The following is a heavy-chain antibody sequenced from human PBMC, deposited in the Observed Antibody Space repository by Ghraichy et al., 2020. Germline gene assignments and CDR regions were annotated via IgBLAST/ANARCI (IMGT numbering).Heavy chain of an antibody. CDR3: ARRRIYCSSTSCYLWFDP. D-gene: IGHD2-2*01. J-gene: IGHJ5*02. V-gene: IGHV4-59*08. Sequence: SETLSLTCTVSGGSISSYYWSWIRQPPGKGLEWIGYIYYSGSTNYNPSLKSRVTISVDTSKNQFSLKLSSVTAADTAVYYCARRRIYCSSTSCYLWFDPWGQGTLVTVSS. CDR2: IYYSGST. CDR1: GGSISSYY.